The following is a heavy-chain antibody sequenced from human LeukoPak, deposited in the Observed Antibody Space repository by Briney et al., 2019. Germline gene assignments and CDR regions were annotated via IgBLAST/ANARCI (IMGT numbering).Heavy chain of an antibody. J-gene: IGHJ6*04. Sequence: SETLSLTCAVSGYSISSGYYWGWIRRPPGKGLEWIGSIFHSGSTYYNPSLKSRVNMSVDTSKNQISLKLGSVTAADTAVYYCARASGSYGSGSYYYYGMDVWGKGTTVTVSS. V-gene: IGHV4-38-2*01. CDR3: ARASGSYGSGSYYYYGMDV. D-gene: IGHD3-10*01. CDR1: GYSISSGYY. CDR2: IFHSGST.